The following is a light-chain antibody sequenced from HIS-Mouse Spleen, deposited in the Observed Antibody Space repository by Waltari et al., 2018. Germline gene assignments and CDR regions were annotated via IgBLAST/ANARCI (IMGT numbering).Light chain of an antibody. J-gene: IGLJ2*01. CDR3: CSYAGSSIYVV. CDR2: EGS. Sequence: QSALTQPASVSGSPGQSITISCTGTSSDVGSYNLVSWYQQHPGKAPKLMIYEGSKRPSGVSNRFSGSKSGHTASLTISGLQAEDEADYYCCSYAGSSIYVVFGGGTKLTVL. CDR1: SSDVGSYNL. V-gene: IGLV2-23*01.